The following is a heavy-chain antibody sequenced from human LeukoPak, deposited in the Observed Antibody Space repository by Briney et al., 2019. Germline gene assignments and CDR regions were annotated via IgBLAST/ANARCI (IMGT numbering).Heavy chain of an antibody. D-gene: IGHD3-22*01. Sequence: ASVKVSCKASGYSFTAYYMHWVRQAPGQGLEWTGWISAYNGNTNYAQKLQGRVTMTTDTSTSTAYMELRSLRSDDTAVYYCARDVEEYYYDSSGYYPFDYWGQGTLVTVSS. V-gene: IGHV1-18*04. CDR1: GYSFTAYY. CDR3: ARDVEEYYYDSSGYYPFDY. CDR2: ISAYNGNT. J-gene: IGHJ4*02.